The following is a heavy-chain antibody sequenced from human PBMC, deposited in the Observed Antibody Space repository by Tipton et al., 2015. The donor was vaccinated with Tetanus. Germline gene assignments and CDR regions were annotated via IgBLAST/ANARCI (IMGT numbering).Heavy chain of an antibody. Sequence: SLRLSCGVSGFTFSNYGMNWVRQAPGKGLEWVSSISSTSSYIYYAGSVKGRFTISRDNAKNSLYLQMNSLRAEDTALYYCASGNTLDYWGQGTLVTVSS. CDR1: GFTFSNYG. J-gene: IGHJ4*02. CDR3: ASGNTLDY. CDR2: ISSTSSYI. V-gene: IGHV3-21*01. D-gene: IGHD1/OR15-1a*01.